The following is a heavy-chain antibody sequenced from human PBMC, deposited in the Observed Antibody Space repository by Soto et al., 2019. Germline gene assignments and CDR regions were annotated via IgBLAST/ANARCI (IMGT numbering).Heavy chain of an antibody. CDR1: GDSFNDYY. Sequence: QVQLVQSGAEVRKPGASVTVSCRSSGDSFNDYYIHWVRQATGQGLEWMGWINPNSGVTKYAQKFQGWVSMTRDTSIRTVYMQLRRLRSDDTAVYYCARESGGATATLDYYYFYMDVWGTGTTVTVSS. CDR3: ARESGGATATLDYYYFYMDV. CDR2: INPNSGVT. J-gene: IGHJ6*03. V-gene: IGHV1-2*04. D-gene: IGHD5-12*01.